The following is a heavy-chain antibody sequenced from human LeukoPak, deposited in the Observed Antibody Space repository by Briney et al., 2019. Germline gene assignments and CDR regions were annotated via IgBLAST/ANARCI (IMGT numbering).Heavy chain of an antibody. V-gene: IGHV4-30-4*08. J-gene: IGHJ6*03. Sequence: SETLSLTCTVSGGSISSGDYYWSWIRQPPGKGLEWIGYIYYSGSTYYNPSLKSRVTISVDTSKNQFSLKLSSVTAADTAVYYCARAGLVVPAAILSYYYYYMDVWGKGTTVTVSS. CDR1: GGSISSGDYY. CDR2: IYYSGST. D-gene: IGHD2-2*02. CDR3: ARAGLVVPAAILSYYYYYMDV.